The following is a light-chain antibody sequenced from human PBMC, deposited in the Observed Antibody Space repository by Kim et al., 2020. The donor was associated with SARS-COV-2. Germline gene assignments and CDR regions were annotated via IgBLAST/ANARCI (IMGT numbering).Light chain of an antibody. J-gene: IGKJ2*02. V-gene: IGKV3-20*01. CDR3: QQYGSSPST. CDR2: RAS. Sequence: LCPGERVTPAGRASQIVVGRYFAWCQHKPSLAPRLLISRASNRATGIPDRFSGSVSGTDFTLTINRLEPEDFAVYYCQQYGSSPSTFGQGTKL. CDR1: QIVVGRY.